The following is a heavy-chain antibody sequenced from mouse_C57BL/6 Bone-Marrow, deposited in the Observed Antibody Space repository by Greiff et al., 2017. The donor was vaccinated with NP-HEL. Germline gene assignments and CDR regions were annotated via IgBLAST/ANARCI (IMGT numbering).Heavy chain of an antibody. CDR3: ARDALCGYDDLWYFDV. D-gene: IGHD2-2*01. J-gene: IGHJ1*03. CDR2: SRNKANDYTT. V-gene: IGHV7-1*01. CDR1: GFTFSDFY. Sequence: EVQLVESGGGLVQSGRSLRLSCATSGFTFSDFYMEWVRQAPGKGLEWIAASRNKANDYTTEYSASVKGRFIVARDTSQSILYLQMNALIAEDTAIYYCARDALCGYDDLWYFDVWGTGTTVTVSS.